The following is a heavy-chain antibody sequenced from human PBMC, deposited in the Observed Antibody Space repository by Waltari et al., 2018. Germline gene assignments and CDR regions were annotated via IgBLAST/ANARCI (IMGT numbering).Heavy chain of an antibody. CDR2: VVPEERET. V-gene: IGHV1-24*01. Sequence: QVQLVQSGAEVKKPGASVKVSCKVSGYTLTELSMHWVRQAAGKGLEWMGGVVPEERETIYAQKCQGRVTMTEDTATDTAYMELSSLRSEDTAVYYCATALWIAAAGTFGWFDPWGQGTLVTVSS. D-gene: IGHD6-13*01. CDR1: GYTLTELS. CDR3: ATALWIAAAGTFGWFDP. J-gene: IGHJ5*02.